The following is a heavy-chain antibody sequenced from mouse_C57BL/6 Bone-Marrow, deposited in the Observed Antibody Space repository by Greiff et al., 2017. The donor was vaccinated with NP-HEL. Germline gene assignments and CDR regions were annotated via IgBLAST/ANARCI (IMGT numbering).Heavy chain of an antibody. CDR1: GYTFTSYW. V-gene: IGHV1-55*01. Sequence: QVQLQQPGAELVKPGASVKMSCKASGYTFTSYWITWVKQRPGQGLEWIGDIHPGNGSTKYNEKFKSKATLTVDTSSSTAYLQLSSLTSEDSAVYYCARSVLFITAVAYWYFDVWGTGTTVTVSS. CDR2: IHPGNGST. J-gene: IGHJ1*03. D-gene: IGHD1-1*01. CDR3: ARSVLFITAVAYWYFDV.